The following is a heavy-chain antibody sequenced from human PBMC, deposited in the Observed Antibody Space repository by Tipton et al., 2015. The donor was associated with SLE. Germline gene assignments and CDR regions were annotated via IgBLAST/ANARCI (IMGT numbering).Heavy chain of an antibody. J-gene: IGHJ1*01. V-gene: IGHV4-4*02. Sequence: TLSLTCAVSGGSISSGNWWIWVRQSPGKGLEWIGEIFQTGSTNYNPSVKSRVTLSLDTSNNQFSLKLTSVTAADTAMYYCARDDGSGYFPPVGYFHHWGQGTLVTVSS. CDR1: GGSISSGNW. CDR2: IFQTGST. D-gene: IGHD3-22*01. CDR3: ARDDGSGYFPPVGYFHH.